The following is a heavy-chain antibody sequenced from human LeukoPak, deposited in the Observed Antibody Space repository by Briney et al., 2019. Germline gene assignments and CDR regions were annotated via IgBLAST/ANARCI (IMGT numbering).Heavy chain of an antibody. Sequence: GGSLRLSCAASGFTFSSYAMNWVRQAPGKGLEWVSSISGGAGGAAYADSVKGRFTMSRDNSKNSLYLQMNSLRAEDTAVYYCARDSYYGGTQDYWGQGTLVTVSS. CDR1: GFTFSSYA. CDR2: ISGGAGGA. CDR3: ARDSYYGGTQDY. V-gene: IGHV3-23*01. D-gene: IGHD4-23*01. J-gene: IGHJ4*02.